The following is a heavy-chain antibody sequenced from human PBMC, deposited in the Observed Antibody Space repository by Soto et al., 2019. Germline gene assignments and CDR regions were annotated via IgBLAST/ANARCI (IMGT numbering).Heavy chain of an antibody. D-gene: IGHD4-17*01. CDR1: GGTFSSYT. CDR2: IIPILGIA. J-gene: IGHJ4*02. Sequence: VASVKVSCKASGGTFSSYTISWVRQAPGQGLEWMGRIIPILGIANYAQKFQGRVTITADKSTSTAYMELSSLRSEDTAVYYCARGPYGDYAAIDYWGQGTLVTVSS. CDR3: ARGPYGDYAAIDY. V-gene: IGHV1-69*02.